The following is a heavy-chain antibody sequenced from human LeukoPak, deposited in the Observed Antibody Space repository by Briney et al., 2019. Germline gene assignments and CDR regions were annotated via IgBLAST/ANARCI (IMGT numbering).Heavy chain of an antibody. CDR3: ARVLRQQLGERRLGYYYMDV. V-gene: IGHV1-24*01. D-gene: IGHD6-6*01. CDR1: GYTLTELS. CDR2: FDPEDGET. J-gene: IGHJ6*03. Sequence: ASVKVSCKVSGYTLTELSMHWVRQAPGKGLEWMGGFDPEDGETIYAQKFQGRVTITTDESTSTAYMELSSLRSEDTAVYYCARVLRQQLGERRLGYYYMDVWGKGTTVTVSS.